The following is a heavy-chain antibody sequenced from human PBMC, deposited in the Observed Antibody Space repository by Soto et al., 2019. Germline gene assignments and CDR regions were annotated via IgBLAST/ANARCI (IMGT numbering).Heavy chain of an antibody. CDR3: AKGVVPAAMWSLNAFDI. Sequence: GGSLRLSCAASGFAFSSYAMSWVRQAPGKGLEWVSAISGSGGSTYYADSVKGRFTISRDNSKNTLYLQMNSLRAEDTAVYYCAKGVVPAAMWSLNAFDIWGQGTMVTVSS. V-gene: IGHV3-23*01. CDR2: ISGSGGST. D-gene: IGHD2-2*01. J-gene: IGHJ3*02. CDR1: GFAFSSYA.